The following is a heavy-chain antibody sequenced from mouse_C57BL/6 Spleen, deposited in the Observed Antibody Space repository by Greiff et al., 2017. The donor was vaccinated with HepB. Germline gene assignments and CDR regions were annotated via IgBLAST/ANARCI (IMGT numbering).Heavy chain of an antibody. J-gene: IGHJ2*01. CDR3: ARTFEGYYGDFDY. CDR1: GYTFTSYW. Sequence: QVQLQQSGTELVKPGASVKLSCKASGYTFTSYWMHWVKQRPGQGLEWIGNINPSNGGTNYNEKFKSKATLTVENSSSTAYMKLSSLTSAESAVYYCARTFEGYYGDFDYWGQGTTLTVSS. V-gene: IGHV1-53*01. D-gene: IGHD2-3*01. CDR2: INPSNGGT.